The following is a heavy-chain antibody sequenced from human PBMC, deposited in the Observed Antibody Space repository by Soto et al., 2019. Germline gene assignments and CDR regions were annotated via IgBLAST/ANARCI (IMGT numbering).Heavy chain of an antibody. J-gene: IGHJ4*02. Sequence: EVQLVESGGGLVQPGGSLRLSCAASGFTFSDHYMDWVRQAPGKGLEWVGRSQNKADSYTTEYAASVKGRFTISRDGSKNSLCLQMKSLKTEDTAVYYCTVWGSGNDFGAAWGQGILVTVSS. CDR1: GFTFSDHY. V-gene: IGHV3-72*01. CDR2: SQNKADSYTT. CDR3: TVWGSGNDFGAA. D-gene: IGHD3-10*01.